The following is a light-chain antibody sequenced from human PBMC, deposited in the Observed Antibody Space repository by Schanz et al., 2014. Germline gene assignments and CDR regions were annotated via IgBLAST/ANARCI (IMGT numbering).Light chain of an antibody. V-gene: IGKV1-5*01. CDR1: QNINRW. CDR2: DAS. J-gene: IGKJ2*01. Sequence: DIQMTQSPSTLSASVGDRVTITCRASQNINRWMAWYQQKPGEAPKLLVYDASNLESGVPSRFSGSGSGTDFTLTINSLQPEDFATYYCQQYNSYRYTFGQGTKLEIK. CDR3: QQYNSYRYT.